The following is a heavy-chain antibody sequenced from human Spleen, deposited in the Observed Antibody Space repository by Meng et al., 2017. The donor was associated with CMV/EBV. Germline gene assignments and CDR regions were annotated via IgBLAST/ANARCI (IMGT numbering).Heavy chain of an antibody. V-gene: IGHV3-21*01. Sequence: GGSLRLSCAASGFTFSTYSMTWVRQAPGKGLEWVSSISSSAYIYYADSVKGRFTISRDNAKNSLYLQMNRLRAEDTAVYYCARDGLGYCSSISCYGLDYWGQGTLVTVS. CDR3: ARDGLGYCSSISCYGLDY. D-gene: IGHD2-2*01. J-gene: IGHJ4*02. CDR2: ISSSAYI. CDR1: GFTFSTYS.